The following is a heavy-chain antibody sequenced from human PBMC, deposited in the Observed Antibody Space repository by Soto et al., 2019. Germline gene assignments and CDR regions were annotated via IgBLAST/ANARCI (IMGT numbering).Heavy chain of an antibody. V-gene: IGHV4-59*01. J-gene: IGHJ4*02. Sequence: SETLSLTFSVSGGSISEYFWSWIRQSPGRGLEWIGYIYYLGSTDYNPSLKSRVTISVDTSKRQFSLRLTSVTAADTAVYYCARDGYDGSGSPYPAYWGPGTQVTVS. CDR3: ARDGYDGSGSPYPAY. CDR1: GGSISEYF. D-gene: IGHD3-10*01. CDR2: IYYLGST.